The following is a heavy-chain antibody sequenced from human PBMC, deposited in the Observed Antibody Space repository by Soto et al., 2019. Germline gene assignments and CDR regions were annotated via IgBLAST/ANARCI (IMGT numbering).Heavy chain of an antibody. CDR2: ISGSGGNT. CDR1: GFTFTIYA. CDR3: AKNWDCSGGTCYSYCCYDVDV. D-gene: IGHD2-15*01. J-gene: IGHJ6*02. Sequence: EVQLLESGGGLVQPGGSLRLSCAASGFTFTIYAMSWVRQARGKGLEWVSGISGSGGNTYYADSVKGRFTISRDNSKNTLYLEMNSLRAEDTAVYYCAKNWDCSGGTCYSYCCYDVDVWGQGTTVTVSS. V-gene: IGHV3-23*01.